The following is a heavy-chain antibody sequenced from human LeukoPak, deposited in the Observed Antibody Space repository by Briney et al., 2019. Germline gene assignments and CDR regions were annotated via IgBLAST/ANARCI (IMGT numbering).Heavy chain of an antibody. D-gene: IGHD2-2*01. J-gene: IGHJ4*02. Sequence: GGSLRLSCAASGFTFSSYGMSWVRQAPGKGLEWVSAISGGGGSTYYADSVKGRFTISRDNSKNTLYLQMNSLRAEDTAVYYCAREPLIVVGNFDYWGQGTLVTVSS. CDR1: GFTFSSYG. CDR2: ISGGGGST. V-gene: IGHV3-23*01. CDR3: AREPLIVVGNFDY.